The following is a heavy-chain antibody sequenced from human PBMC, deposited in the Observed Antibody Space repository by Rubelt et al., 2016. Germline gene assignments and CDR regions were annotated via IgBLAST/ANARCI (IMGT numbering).Heavy chain of an antibody. J-gene: IGHJ6*03. CDR3: ARADYYYYYMDV. Sequence: EVQLVESGGGLVQPGGSLRLSCAASGFTFSSYSMNWVRQAPGKGLEWVSYISSSSTIYYADAVKGRFTNSRENAKNSLYLQMISLRAEDTAVYYCARADYYYYYMDVWGKGTTVTVSS. CDR2: ISSSSTI. CDR1: GFTFSSYS. V-gene: IGHV3-48*04.